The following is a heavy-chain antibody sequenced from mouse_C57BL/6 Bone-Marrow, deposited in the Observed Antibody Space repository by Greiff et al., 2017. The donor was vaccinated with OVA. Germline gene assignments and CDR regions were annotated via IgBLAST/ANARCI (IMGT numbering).Heavy chain of an antibody. CDR2: INYDGSRT. D-gene: IGHD2-3*01. CDR1: GFTFSDYY. Sequence: EVQVVESEGGLVQPGSSMKLSCTASGFTFSDYYMAWVRQVPEKGLEWVANINYDGSRTYYLDSLKSRFIISRDNAKNILYLQMRSLKSEDTATYYCARDRDYDGYLWYFDVWGTGTTVTVSS. CDR3: ARDRDYDGYLWYFDV. J-gene: IGHJ1*03. V-gene: IGHV5-16*01.